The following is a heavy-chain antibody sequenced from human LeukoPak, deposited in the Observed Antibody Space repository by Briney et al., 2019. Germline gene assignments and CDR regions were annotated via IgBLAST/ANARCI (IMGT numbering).Heavy chain of an antibody. CDR3: AKPGAFPLRDDAFDI. J-gene: IGHJ3*02. Sequence: GGSLRLPCAASGFTFSSYAMSWVRQAPGKGLEWVSAISGSGGSTYYADSVKGRFTIPRDNSKNTLYLQMNSLRAEDTAVYYCAKPGAFPLRDDAFDIWGQGTVVTVSS. V-gene: IGHV3-23*01. CDR2: ISGSGGST. D-gene: IGHD3-16*01. CDR1: GFTFSSYA.